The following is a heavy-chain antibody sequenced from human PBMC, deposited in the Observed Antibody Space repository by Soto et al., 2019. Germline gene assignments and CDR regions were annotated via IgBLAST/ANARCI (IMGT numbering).Heavy chain of an antibody. CDR1: GFTFSSYA. CDR3: ARVDKGFWSGYYYYGMDV. CDR2: ISYDGSNK. J-gene: IGHJ6*02. V-gene: IGHV3-30-3*01. D-gene: IGHD3-3*01. Sequence: GESLKISCAASGFTFSSYAMHWVRQAPGKGLEWVAVISYDGSNKYYADSVKGRFTISRDNSKNTLYLQMNSLRAEDTAVYYCARVDKGFWSGYYYYGMDVWGQGTTVTVSS.